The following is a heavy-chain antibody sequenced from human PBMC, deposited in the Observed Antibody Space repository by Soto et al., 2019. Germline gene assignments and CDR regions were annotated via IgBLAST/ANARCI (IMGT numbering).Heavy chain of an antibody. V-gene: IGHV1-8*01. D-gene: IGHD2-21*01. CDR2: INANNGNT. CDR3: AREPPYYGACFDS. J-gene: IGHJ4*02. Sequence: ASVKVSCKASGYTFTRSGISWVRQAPGQRLEWMGWINANNGNTNYSQKFQGRVTMTRNTSISTAYMELSSLRSEDTAVYYCAREPPYYGACFDSWGQGTLVTVSS. CDR1: GYTFTRSG.